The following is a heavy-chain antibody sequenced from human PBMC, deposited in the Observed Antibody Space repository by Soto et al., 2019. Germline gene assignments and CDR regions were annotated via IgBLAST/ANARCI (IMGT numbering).Heavy chain of an antibody. CDR2: IIPIFGTA. J-gene: IGHJ5*02. CDR1: GGTFSSYA. CDR3: ARAIAAAGTGWFDP. V-gene: IGHV1-69*01. Sequence: QVQLVQSVAEVKKPGSSVKVSCKASGGTFSSYAISWVRQAPGQGLEWMGGIIPIFGTANYAQKFQGRVTITADESTSTAYMERSSLRSEDTAVYYCARAIAAAGTGWFDPWGQGTLVTVSS. D-gene: IGHD6-13*01.